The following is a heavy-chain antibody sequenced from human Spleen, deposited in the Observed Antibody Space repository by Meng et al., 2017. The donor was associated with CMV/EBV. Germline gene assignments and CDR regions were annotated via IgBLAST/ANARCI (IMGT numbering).Heavy chain of an antibody. CDR1: GFTVSRNY. J-gene: IGHJ4*02. CDR3: AKEGRHCSGGNCYSYFDY. Sequence: GESLKISCAASGFTVSRNYMSWVRQAPGKGPEWVSVIYSADKTHYADSVKGRFTISRDNSKNTVYLQMNGLRADDTAVYYCAKEGRHCSGGNCYSYFDYWGQGTLVTVSS. V-gene: IGHV3-66*02. D-gene: IGHD2-15*01. CDR2: IYSADKT.